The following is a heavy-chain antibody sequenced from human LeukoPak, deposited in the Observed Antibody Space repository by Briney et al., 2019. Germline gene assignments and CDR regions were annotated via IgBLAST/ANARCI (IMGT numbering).Heavy chain of an antibody. D-gene: IGHD3-10*01. J-gene: IGHJ4*02. CDR2: ITTNGGNT. Sequence: PGGSLRLSCSASGFTFSNYAMHWVRQAPGKGLEYVSAITTNGGNTYYADSVKGRFTISRDNSKNMLYLQMNSLRAEDTAVYYCATSPKEFEVLKYWGQGTLVTVSS. CDR3: ATSPKEFEVLKY. V-gene: IGHV3-64*04. CDR1: GFTFSNYA.